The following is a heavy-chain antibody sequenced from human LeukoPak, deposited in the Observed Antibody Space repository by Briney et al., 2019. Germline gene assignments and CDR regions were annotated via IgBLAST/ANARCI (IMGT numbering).Heavy chain of an antibody. D-gene: IGHD6-13*01. CDR2: ISSNGGST. J-gene: IGHJ4*02. Sequence: PGGSLRLSCAASGFTFSSYAMHWVRQAPGKGLEYVSAISSNGGSTYYADSVKGRFTISRDNAKNSLYLQMNSLRAEDTAVYYCARVKEQQLVFDYWGQGTLVTVSS. CDR3: ARVKEQQLVFDY. V-gene: IGHV3-64*02. CDR1: GFTFSSYA.